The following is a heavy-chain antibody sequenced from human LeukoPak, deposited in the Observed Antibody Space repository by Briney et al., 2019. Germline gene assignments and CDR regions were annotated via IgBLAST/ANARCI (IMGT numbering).Heavy chain of an antibody. J-gene: IGHJ4*02. D-gene: IGHD5-18*01. V-gene: IGHV4-30-4*08. CDR1: GGAIISGDYY. CDR3: ARRQLWPTRRFDY. CDR2: INHSGST. Sequence: SQTLSLTCTVSGGAIISGDYYWSWIRQPPGKGLEWIGEINHSGSTNYNPSLKSRVTISVDTSKDQFSLKLSSVTAADTAVYYCARRQLWPTRRFDYWGQGTLVTVSS.